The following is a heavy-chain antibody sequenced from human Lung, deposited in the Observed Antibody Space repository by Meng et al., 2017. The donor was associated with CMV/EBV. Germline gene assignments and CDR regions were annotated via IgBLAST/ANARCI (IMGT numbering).Heavy chain of an antibody. CDR1: GYTFSDYY. J-gene: IGHJ4*02. D-gene: IGHD3-22*01. CDR3: AREDYHDSTSYQDFDY. V-gene: IGHV1-2*02. CDR2: INPNSGGT. Sequence: ASVXVSXKVSGYTFSDYYMHWVRQAPGQGLEWMGWINPNSGGTNYAQKFLGRVTMTRDTSISTDYMELSRLRSDGTAVYYCAREDYHDSTSYQDFDYWGQGXLVTVSS.